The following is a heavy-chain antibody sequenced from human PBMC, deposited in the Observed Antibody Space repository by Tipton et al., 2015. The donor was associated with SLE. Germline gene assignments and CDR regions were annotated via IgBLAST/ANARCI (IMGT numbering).Heavy chain of an antibody. CDR2: AYHSGSI. D-gene: IGHD7-27*01. V-gene: IGHV4-38-2*02. Sequence: TLSLTCDVSGYFISSGYYWGWIRQSPGKGLEWIGSAYHSGSIHYNPSLKSRVTISVDTSQNQCFLELRSVTATDTAVYYCVRDSYSANWGLEAFDIWGQGTLVTVS. CDR3: VRDSYSANWGLEAFDI. CDR1: GYFISSGYY. J-gene: IGHJ3*02.